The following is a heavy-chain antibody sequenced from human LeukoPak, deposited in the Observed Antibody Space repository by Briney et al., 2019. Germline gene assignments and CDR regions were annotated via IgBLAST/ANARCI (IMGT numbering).Heavy chain of an antibody. Sequence: SETLSLTCTVSGGSISGYYWSWIRQPPGKGLEWIGYIYYSGNTNYNPSLKSRVTISVGTSKNQFSLKLSSVTAADTALYYCARAGYNYGFFNLDYWGQGTLVTVSS. J-gene: IGHJ4*02. CDR1: GGSISGYY. D-gene: IGHD5-18*01. V-gene: IGHV4-59*08. CDR2: IYYSGNT. CDR3: ARAGYNYGFFNLDY.